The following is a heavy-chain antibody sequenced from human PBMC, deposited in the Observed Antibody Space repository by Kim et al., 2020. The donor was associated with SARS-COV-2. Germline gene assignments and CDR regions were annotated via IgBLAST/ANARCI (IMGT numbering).Heavy chain of an antibody. V-gene: IGHV3-7*03. Sequence: GGSLRLSCAASGFTFSSYWMSWVRQAPGKGLEWVANIKQDGSEKYYVDSVKGRFTISRDNAKNSLYLQMNSLRAEDTAVYYCARAGYYGSGSYYDYWGQGTLVTVSS. CDR2: IKQDGSEK. J-gene: IGHJ4*02. CDR3: ARAGYYGSGSYYDY. CDR1: GFTFSSYW. D-gene: IGHD3-10*01.